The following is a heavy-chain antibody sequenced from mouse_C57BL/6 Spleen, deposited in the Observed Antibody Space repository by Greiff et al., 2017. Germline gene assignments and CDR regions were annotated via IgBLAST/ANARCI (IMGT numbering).Heavy chain of an antibody. CDR3: ARSGTSLFAY. D-gene: IGHD4-1*01. Sequence: VQLKQSGPELVKPGASVKISCKASGYTFTDYYMNWVKQSHGKSLEWIGDINPNNGGTSYNQKFKGKATLTVDKSSSTAYMEHRSLTSEDSAVYYYARSGTSLFAYWGQGTLVTVSA. J-gene: IGHJ3*01. V-gene: IGHV1-26*01. CDR1: GYTFTDYY. CDR2: INPNNGGT.